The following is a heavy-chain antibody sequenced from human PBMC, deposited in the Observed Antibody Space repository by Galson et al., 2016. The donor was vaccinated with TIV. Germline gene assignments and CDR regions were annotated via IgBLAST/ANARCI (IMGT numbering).Heavy chain of an antibody. J-gene: IGHJ4*02. D-gene: IGHD3-22*01. V-gene: IGHV1-24*01. CDR3: ATVAWFPELSLDN. Sequence: SVKVSCKVSGYSLTEVVMHWVRQAPGKGLEWMGGFDPEVGRTIYAQKLQGRVTMTADTSTATAYMELGSLRSEDTAVYYFATVAWFPELSLDNWGQGTLVTVSS. CDR2: FDPEVGRT. CDR1: GYSLTEVV.